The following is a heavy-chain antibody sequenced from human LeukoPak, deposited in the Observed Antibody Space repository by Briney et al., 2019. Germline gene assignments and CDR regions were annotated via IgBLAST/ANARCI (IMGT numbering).Heavy chain of an antibody. Sequence: SEALSLTCTVSGGSISSGGYYWSWIRQHPGKGLEWIGYIYYNGNTYYNPSLKSRLTISGDTSKNQFSLKLSSVTAADTAVYYCVRNFDSYNASDIWGQGTMVTASS. V-gene: IGHV4-31*03. CDR1: GGSISSGGYY. CDR2: IYYNGNT. J-gene: IGHJ3*02. CDR3: VRNFDSYNASDI. D-gene: IGHD3-22*01.